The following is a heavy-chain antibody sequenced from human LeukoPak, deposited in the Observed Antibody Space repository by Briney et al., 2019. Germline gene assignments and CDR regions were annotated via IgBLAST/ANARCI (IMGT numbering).Heavy chain of an antibody. CDR2: ISSSGSTI. V-gene: IGHV3-48*03. J-gene: IGHJ6*02. CDR3: ARDYCSSTSCYSPGMDV. Sequence: GGSLRLSCAPSVFTFSSYEMNWVRPAPGKGLEWVSYISSSGSTIYYADSVKGRFTISRDNAKNSLYLQMNSLRAEDTAVYYCARDYCSSTSCYSPGMDVWGQGTTVTVSS. D-gene: IGHD2-2*02. CDR1: VFTFSSYE.